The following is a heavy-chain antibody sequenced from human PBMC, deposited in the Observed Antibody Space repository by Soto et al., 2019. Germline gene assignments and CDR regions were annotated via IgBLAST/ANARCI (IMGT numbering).Heavy chain of an antibody. J-gene: IGHJ3*02. CDR3: ARDSPPGIAVAGRDAFDI. V-gene: IGHV6-1*01. Sequence: PSQTLPLTCAISGDSVSSNSAAWNWIRQSPSRGLEWLGRTYYRSKWYNDYAVSVKSRITINPDTSKNQFSLQLNSVTPEDTAVYYCARDSPPGIAVAGRDAFDIWGQGTMVTVSS. CDR1: GDSVSSNSAA. CDR2: TYYRSKWYN. D-gene: IGHD6-19*01.